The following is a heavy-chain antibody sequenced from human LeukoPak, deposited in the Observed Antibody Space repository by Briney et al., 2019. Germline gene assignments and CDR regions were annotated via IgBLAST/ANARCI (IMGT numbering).Heavy chain of an antibody. V-gene: IGHV3-23*01. Sequence: GGSLRLSCAASGFTFSSYGMSWVRQAPGKGLEWVSAISGSGGSTYYADSVKGRFTISRDNSKNTLYLQMNSLRAEDTAVYYCAKSRLRGFYFDYWGQGSLVTVSS. CDR3: AKSRLRGFYFDY. J-gene: IGHJ4*02. CDR2: ISGSGGST. CDR1: GFTFSSYG.